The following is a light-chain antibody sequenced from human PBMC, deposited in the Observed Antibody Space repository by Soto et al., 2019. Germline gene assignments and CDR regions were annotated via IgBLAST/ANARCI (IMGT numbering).Light chain of an antibody. CDR1: QGISSY. J-gene: IGKJ1*01. V-gene: IGKV1-8*01. Sequence: AIRMTQSPSSLSASTGDRVTITCRASQGISSYLAWYQQKPGKAPKLLIYAAYNLQSGVPSRFSGSGSGTDFTLTISCLRSEDFATYYCQQYYSYPRTFGQGTKVDIK. CDR2: AAY. CDR3: QQYYSYPRT.